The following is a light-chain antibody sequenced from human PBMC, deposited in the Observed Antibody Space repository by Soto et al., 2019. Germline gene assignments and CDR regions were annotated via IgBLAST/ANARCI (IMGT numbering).Light chain of an antibody. Sequence: QSALTQPPSSSGSPGQSVTISCTGTSSDVGGYNYVSWYQQFPGKAPKLMIYDVSERPSGVPDRFSVSKSGNSASLTVSGLPAEYEADYYCSSDAVSINFYVFGTWTKLTVL. J-gene: IGLJ1*01. CDR1: SSDVGGYNY. V-gene: IGLV2-8*01. CDR2: DVS. CDR3: SSDAVSINFYV.